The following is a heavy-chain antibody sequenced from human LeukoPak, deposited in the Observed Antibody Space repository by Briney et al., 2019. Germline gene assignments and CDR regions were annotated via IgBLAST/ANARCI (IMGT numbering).Heavy chain of an antibody. D-gene: IGHD3-16*01. CDR3: TTLIYDYVWGSSDDY. CDR2: IKSKTDGGTT. Sequence: GSLRLSCAASGFTFSNAWMSWVRQAPGKGLEWVGRIKSKTDGGTTDYAAPVKGRFTISRDDSKNTLYLQMNSLKTEDTAVYYCTTLIYDYVWGSSDDYWGQGTLVTVSS. CDR1: GFTFSNAW. J-gene: IGHJ4*02. V-gene: IGHV3-15*01.